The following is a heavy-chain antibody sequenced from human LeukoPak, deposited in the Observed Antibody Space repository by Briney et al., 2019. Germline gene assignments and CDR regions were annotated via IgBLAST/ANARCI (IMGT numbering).Heavy chain of an antibody. CDR2: TYYKSKWYN. V-gene: IGHV6-1*01. CDR1: GDSVSVNSDV. D-gene: IGHD7-27*01. Sequence: SQTLSLTCAISGDSVSVNSDVWIWIRQSPSRGLEWLGRTYYKSKWYNDYAVSVKSRITISPDTSKNQFSLQLNSVTPEDTAVYYCARDADWGYDAFDIWGQGTMVTVSS. J-gene: IGHJ3*02. CDR3: ARDADWGYDAFDI.